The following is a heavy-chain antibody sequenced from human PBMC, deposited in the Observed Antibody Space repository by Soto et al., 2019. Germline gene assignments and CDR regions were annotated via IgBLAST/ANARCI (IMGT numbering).Heavy chain of an antibody. D-gene: IGHD6-6*01. CDR2: IHSSGST. CDR3: ALVAARRSCAMDV. Sequence: SETLSLTCTVSGVSISSFYWSWIWQPAGKGLEWIGRIHSSGSTNQNPSLKSRVTMSVDTSNNQFSLKVSSVTAADTAVYYCALVAARRSCAMDVWGQGTTVTVSS. J-gene: IGHJ6*02. V-gene: IGHV4-4*07. CDR1: GVSISSFY.